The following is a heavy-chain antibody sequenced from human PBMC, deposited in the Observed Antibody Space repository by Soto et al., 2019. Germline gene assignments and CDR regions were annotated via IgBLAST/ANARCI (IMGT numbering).Heavy chain of an antibody. J-gene: IGHJ5*02. CDR2: ISYDGSNK. CDR3: AKVHGDSSSWYVLSPSGLHNNWFDP. D-gene: IGHD6-13*01. CDR1: GFTFSSYG. Sequence: GGSLRLSCAASGFTFSSYGMHWVRQAPGKGLEWVAVISYDGSNKYYADSVKGRFTISRDNSKNTLYLQMNGLRAEDTAVYYCAKVHGDSSSWYVLSPSGLHNNWFDPWGQGTLVTVSS. V-gene: IGHV3-30*18.